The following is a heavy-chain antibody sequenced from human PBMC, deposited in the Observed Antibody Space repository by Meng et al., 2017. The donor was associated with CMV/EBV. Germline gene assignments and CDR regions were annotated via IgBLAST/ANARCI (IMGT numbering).Heavy chain of an antibody. Sequence: SGPTLVKPTQTLTLTCTVSGFSLSTSGVDVGWIRQPPGKALEWLALIYWNDDKRYSPSLKSRLTITKDTSKNQVVLTMTNMDPVDTATCYCAHSRRFYDAFDIWGQGTMVTVSS. CDR3: AHSRRFYDAFDI. CDR1: GFSLSTSGVD. CDR2: IYWNDDK. D-gene: IGHD3-3*01. V-gene: IGHV2-5*01. J-gene: IGHJ3*02.